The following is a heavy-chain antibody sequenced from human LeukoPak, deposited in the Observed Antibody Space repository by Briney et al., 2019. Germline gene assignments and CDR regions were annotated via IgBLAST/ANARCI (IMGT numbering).Heavy chain of an antibody. CDR3: ARATMIVVIDAFDI. CDR1: GGSIRSGSYY. D-gene: IGHD3-22*01. V-gene: IGHV4-61*02. Sequence: KASETLSLTCTVSGGSIRSGSYYRRWIRQPAGQGLEWIGRFYTSGSTNYNPSLKSRVTISVDTSKNQFSLKLSSVTAADTAVYYCARATMIVVIDAFDIWGQGTMVTVSS. CDR2: FYTSGST. J-gene: IGHJ3*02.